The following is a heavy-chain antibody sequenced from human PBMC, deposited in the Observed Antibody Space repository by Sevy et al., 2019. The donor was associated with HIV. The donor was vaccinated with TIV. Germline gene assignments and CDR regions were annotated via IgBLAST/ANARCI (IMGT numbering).Heavy chain of an antibody. Sequence: GGSLRLSCAASGFTFNDYNLSWIRQTPGKGLEWVSCTSTSTSTTTIYYADSVKGRFTISRDNAKNSIYLQMNSLRVDDTAVYYCARAAGWFDAWGQGTLVTVSS. CDR2: TSTSTSTTTI. CDR1: GFTFNDYN. CDR3: ARAAGWFDA. V-gene: IGHV3-11*01. J-gene: IGHJ5*02.